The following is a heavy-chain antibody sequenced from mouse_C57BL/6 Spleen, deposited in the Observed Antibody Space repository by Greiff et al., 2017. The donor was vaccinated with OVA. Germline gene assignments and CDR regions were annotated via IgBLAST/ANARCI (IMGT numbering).Heavy chain of an antibody. Sequence: VMLVESGPGLVQPSQSLSITCTVSGFSLTSYGVHWVRQSPGKGLEWLGVIWSGGSTDYNAAFISRLSISKDNSKSQGFFKRNSLQSDDTAIYYCASNYDYDGYSAMDYWGQGTSVTVSS. D-gene: IGHD2-4*01. V-gene: IGHV2-2*01. CDR2: IWSGGST. J-gene: IGHJ4*01. CDR1: GFSLTSYG. CDR3: ASNYDYDGYSAMDY.